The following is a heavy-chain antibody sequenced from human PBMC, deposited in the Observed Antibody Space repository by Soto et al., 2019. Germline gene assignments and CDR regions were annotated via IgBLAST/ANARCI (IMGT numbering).Heavy chain of an antibody. CDR2: ISSSGSTR. CDR3: SRGALPAAAIGALDY. V-gene: IGHV3-11*01. J-gene: IGHJ4*02. CDR1: GLNFSDYY. Sequence: GGSLRLSCAAPGLNFSDYYMSWLRQAPGKGLEWGSYISSSGSTRYYADSVKGGFTISRNNAKTSLNLQMYSLRADDTAVYYCSRGALPAAAIGALDYWGQGALVTVSS. D-gene: IGHD2-2*01.